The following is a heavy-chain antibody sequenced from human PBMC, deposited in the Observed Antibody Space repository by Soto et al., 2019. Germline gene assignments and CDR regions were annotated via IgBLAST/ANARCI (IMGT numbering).Heavy chain of an antibody. J-gene: IGHJ4*02. D-gene: IGHD3-3*02. Sequence: EVQLVESGGGLVQPGGSLRLSCAASGFTFSNYCMHWVRQAPGKGLVWVSRINFDESTTTYADSVQGRFTISRDNAKNTPYLQLNSLSGEDKAIYYCVTGVRTAGHFYHFDDWGQGALVTVSS. CDR2: INFDESTT. CDR3: VTGVRTAGHFYHFDD. V-gene: IGHV3-74*01. CDR1: GFTFSNYC.